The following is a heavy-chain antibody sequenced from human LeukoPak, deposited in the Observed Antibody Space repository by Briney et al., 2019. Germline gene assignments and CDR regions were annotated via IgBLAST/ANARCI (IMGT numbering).Heavy chain of an antibody. Sequence: SETLSLTCTVSGGSISGYYWTWIRQPPGKGLDWVANIYNSGTSNYNPSLQSRLTISVDTSKNQVSLRLTSVTAADTAIYYCARLFGYTQDYFDFWGQGILVTVSS. CDR1: GGSISGYY. J-gene: IGHJ4*02. CDR3: ARLFGYTQDYFDF. D-gene: IGHD3-3*01. CDR2: IYNSGTS. V-gene: IGHV4-59*08.